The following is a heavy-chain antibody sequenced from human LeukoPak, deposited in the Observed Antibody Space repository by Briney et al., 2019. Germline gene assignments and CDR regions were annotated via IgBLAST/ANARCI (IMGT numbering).Heavy chain of an antibody. CDR1: GFTFSNYA. CDR3: AKGGGGLPAAIFGY. CDR2: INGSGGST. Sequence: GGSLRLSCAASGFTFSNYAMSWVRQAPGKGLEWVSGINGSGGSTYYADSVKGRFTISRDNSKNTLYLQMNSLRAEDTAIYYCAKGGGGLPAAIFGYWGQGTLVTVSS. D-gene: IGHD2-2*01. J-gene: IGHJ4*02. V-gene: IGHV3-23*01.